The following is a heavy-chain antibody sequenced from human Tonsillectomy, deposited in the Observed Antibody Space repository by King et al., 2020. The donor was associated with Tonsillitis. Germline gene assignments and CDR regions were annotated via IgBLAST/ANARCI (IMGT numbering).Heavy chain of an antibody. V-gene: IGHV3-30*02. CDR2: IRYDGSNK. D-gene: IGHD6-13*01. CDR1: AFTFSSYG. J-gene: IGHJ4*02. Sequence: VQLVESGGGVVQPGGSLRLSCAASAFTFSSYGMHWVRQAPGKGLEWVAFIRYDGSNKYYADSVKGRFTISRDNSKNTRYLQMNSLRGEDTAVYYCAKDLWTKQQLVGDVDYWGQGTLVTVSS. CDR3: AKDLWTKQQLVGDVDY.